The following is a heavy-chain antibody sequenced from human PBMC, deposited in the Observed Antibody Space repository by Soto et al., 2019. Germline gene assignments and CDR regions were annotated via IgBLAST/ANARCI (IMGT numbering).Heavy chain of an antibody. CDR3: AAGEASSRNLAPYYLDF. J-gene: IGHJ4*02. Sequence: SETLSLTCTVSGGSTRNYFWTWIRQPPGKGLEWIGYIHYSGTTSFFPSYNPSLRSRVTISEDTSKNQFSLKLLSVTTADTAVYFCAAGEASSRNLAPYYLDFWGQGTLVTVSS. CDR1: GGSTRNYF. V-gene: IGHV4-59*01. CDR2: IHYSGTT. D-gene: IGHD6-13*01.